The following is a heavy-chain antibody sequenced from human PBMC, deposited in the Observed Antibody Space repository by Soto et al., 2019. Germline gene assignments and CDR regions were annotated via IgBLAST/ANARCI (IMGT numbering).Heavy chain of an antibody. CDR3: AAGEASSRNLAPYYLDF. J-gene: IGHJ4*02. Sequence: SETLSLTCTVSGGSTRNYFWTWIRQPPGKGLEWIGYIHYSGTTSFFPSYNPSLRSRVTISEDTSKNQFSLKLLSVTTADTAVYFCAAGEASSRNLAPYYLDFWGQGTLVTVSS. CDR1: GGSTRNYF. V-gene: IGHV4-59*01. CDR2: IHYSGTT. D-gene: IGHD6-13*01.